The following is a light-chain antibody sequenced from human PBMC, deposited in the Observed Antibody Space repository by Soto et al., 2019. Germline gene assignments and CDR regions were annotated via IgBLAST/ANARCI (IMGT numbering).Light chain of an antibody. V-gene: IGLV2-14*01. CDR3: SSYKSTSTGV. Sequence: QSALTQPAFVSGSPGQSITISCTGTSSDVGGYNYVSWYQHPPGKAPKLMISEVSNRPSGVSNRFSGSKSGNTASLTISGLQDEDEAAYYCSSYKSTSTGVFGPGTKASVL. J-gene: IGLJ1*01. CDR2: EVS. CDR1: SSDVGGYNY.